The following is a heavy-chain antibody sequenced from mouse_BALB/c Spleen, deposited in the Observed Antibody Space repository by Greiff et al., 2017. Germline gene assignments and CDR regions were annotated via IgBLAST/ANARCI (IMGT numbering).Heavy chain of an antibody. CDR2: INPSSGYT. D-gene: IGHD2-10*02. CDR1: GYTFTSYT. J-gene: IGHJ2*01. V-gene: IGHV1-4*01. Sequence: VQLQQSGAELARPGASVKMSCKASGYTFTSYTMHWVKQRPGQGLEWIGYINPSSGYTKYNQKFKDKATLTADKSSSTAYMQLSSLTSEDSAVYYCGREGYGNYLGDWGQGTTLTVSS. CDR3: GREGYGNYLGD.